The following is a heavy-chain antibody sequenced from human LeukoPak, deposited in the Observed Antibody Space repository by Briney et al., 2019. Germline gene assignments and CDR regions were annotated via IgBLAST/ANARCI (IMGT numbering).Heavy chain of an antibody. D-gene: IGHD5-24*01. Sequence: PSETLSLTCTVSGGSISSGSYYWSWIRQPAGKGLEWIGRIYTSGSTNYNPSLKSRVTISVDTSKNQFSLKLSSVTAADTAVYYSAREVKMAFDYWGQGTLVTVSS. CDR3: AREVKMAFDY. CDR1: GGSISSGSYY. J-gene: IGHJ4*02. V-gene: IGHV4-61*02. CDR2: IYTSGST.